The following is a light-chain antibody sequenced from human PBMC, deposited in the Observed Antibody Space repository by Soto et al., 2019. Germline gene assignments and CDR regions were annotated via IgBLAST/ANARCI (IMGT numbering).Light chain of an antibody. Sequence: DLQLTQSPSSVSASVGDSVTISCRASANIFSSLAWYHQKPGRAPKLLIYGASNLQSGVPARFRGSGSGSDFTLTISSLQPDDIGIYYCQYYTLYSGPFGQGTRV. J-gene: IGKJ1*01. CDR1: ANIFSS. CDR2: GAS. V-gene: IGKV1-5*01. CDR3: QYYTLYSGP.